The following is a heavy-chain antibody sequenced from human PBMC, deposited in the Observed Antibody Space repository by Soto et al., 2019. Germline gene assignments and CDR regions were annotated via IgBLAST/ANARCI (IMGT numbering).Heavy chain of an antibody. V-gene: IGHV1-8*01. CDR2: TNPDSGHT. CDR3: ARGHNWCDP. CDR1: GYTFTIYN. Sequence: QVQLVQSGAEVKKPGASVKVSCKASGYTFTIYNIHWVRQAPGQGLEWMGWTNPDSGHTGYAQKFQGRITMTRDTSISTAYMELSSLRSEDTAIYYCARGHNWCDPWGQGTLVTVSS. J-gene: IGHJ5*02.